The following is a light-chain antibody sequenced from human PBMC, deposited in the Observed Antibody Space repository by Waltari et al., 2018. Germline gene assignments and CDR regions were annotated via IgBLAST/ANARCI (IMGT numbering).Light chain of an antibody. J-gene: IGKJ3*01. CDR3: QHRNHWPPLFT. CDR1: QSLLHSNGYNY. Sequence: DIVMTQSPLSLPVTPGEPASISCRSSQSLLHSNGYNYLDWYLQKPGQSPQLLIYLGSNRASGVPDRFSGSGSGTDFTLKISRVEAEDVGVYYCQHRNHWPPLFTFGPGTKVVF. V-gene: IGKV2-28*01. CDR2: LGS.